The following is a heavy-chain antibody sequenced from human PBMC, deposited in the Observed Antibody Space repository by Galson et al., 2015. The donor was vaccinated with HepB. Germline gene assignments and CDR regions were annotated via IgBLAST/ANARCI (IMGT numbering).Heavy chain of an antibody. V-gene: IGHV4-31*03. CDR3: ARADYDFVWGSYRYHGLDV. J-gene: IGHJ6*02. CDR2: IYYSGST. CDR1: GDSINGGGNY. D-gene: IGHD3-16*02. Sequence: TLSLTCTVSGDSINGGGNYWSWIRQYPGKGLEWIGYIYYSGSTNYNPSLRGRLTMSVDLSKNQFSLKLSSVTAADTAVYYCARADYDFVWGSYRYHGLDVWGRGTTVTVSS.